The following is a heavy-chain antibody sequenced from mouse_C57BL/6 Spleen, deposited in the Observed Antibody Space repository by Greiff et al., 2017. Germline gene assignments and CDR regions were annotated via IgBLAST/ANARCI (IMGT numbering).Heavy chain of an antibody. D-gene: IGHD1-1*01. CDR2: INPYNGGT. CDR3: AKYYGSSSYAMDY. CDR1: GYTFTDYY. V-gene: IGHV1-19*01. J-gene: IGHJ4*01. Sequence: VQLQQSGPVLVKPGASVKMSCKASGYTFTDYYMNWVKQSHGKSLEWIGVINPYNGGTSYNQKFKGKATLTVDKSSSTAYMELNSLISEDSAVYYCAKYYGSSSYAMDYWGQGTSVTVSS.